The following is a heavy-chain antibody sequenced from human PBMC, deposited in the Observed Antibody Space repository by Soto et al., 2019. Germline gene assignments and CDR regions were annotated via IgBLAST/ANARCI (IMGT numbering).Heavy chain of an antibody. V-gene: IGHV1-69*13. Sequence: SVKVSCKASGGTFSSYAISWVRQAPGQGLEWMGGIIPIFGTANYAQKFQGRVTITADESTSTAYMELSSLRSEDTAVYYCARERTCSSSSCYMGDSYYYYMDVWGKGTTVTVSS. CDR2: IIPIFGTA. J-gene: IGHJ6*03. CDR1: GGTFSSYA. CDR3: ARERTCSSSSCYMGDSYYYYMDV. D-gene: IGHD2-2*02.